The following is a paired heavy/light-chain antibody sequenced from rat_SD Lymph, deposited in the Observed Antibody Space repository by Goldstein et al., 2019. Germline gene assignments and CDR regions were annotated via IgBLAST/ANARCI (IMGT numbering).Heavy chain of an antibody. CDR1: GYTFTDYW. J-gene: IGHJ3*01. CDR2: IYPNSGAT. Sequence: QVKLLQSGAALVKPGASVKMSCKASGYTFTDYWVSWVKQSHGKSLEWIGEIYPNSGATNFNEKFKGKATLTVDKSTSTAYMELSRLTSEDSAIYYCTRSELGAWFAYWGQGTLVTVSS. V-gene: IGHV1-36*01. D-gene: IGHD5-1*01. CDR3: TRSELGAWFAY.
Light chain of an antibody. V-gene: IGKV3S17*01. CDR2: NEF. J-gene: IGKJ5*01. CDR3: QQGLTFPLT. Sequence: NIVLTQSPASLAVILGQKATISCTASESVNKFGINLMHWYQQKPGQLPKILIYNEFSRAPGIPARFSGDEAELNFTLTIEPVEADDVATYYCQQGLTFPLTFGSGTKLEIK. CDR1: ESVNKFGINL.